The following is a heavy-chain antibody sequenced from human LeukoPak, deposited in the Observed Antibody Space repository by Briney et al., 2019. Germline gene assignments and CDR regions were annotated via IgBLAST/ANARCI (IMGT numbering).Heavy chain of an antibody. CDR2: MYNSGST. V-gene: IGHV4-39*07. CDR3: ARVGWSFGYTSWYFDP. D-gene: IGHD5-24*01. CDR1: GGSISSSYYY. Sequence: PSETLSLTCTVSGGSISSSYYYWGWIRQPPGKGLEWIGTMYNSGSTDYNPSLESRVTISVDTSKNQFSLKLSSVTAADTAVYYCARVGWSFGYTSWYFDPWGRGTLVTVSS. J-gene: IGHJ2*01.